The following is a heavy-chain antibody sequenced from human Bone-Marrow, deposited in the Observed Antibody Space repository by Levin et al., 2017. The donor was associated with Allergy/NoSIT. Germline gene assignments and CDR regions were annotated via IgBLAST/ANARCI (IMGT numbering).Heavy chain of an antibody. D-gene: IGHD2-15*01. Sequence: ASETLSLTCTVSGDSISSGGYYWSWIRQHPGKGLEWIGYIYYSGTTYYNPSLKSRVTISLDTSKTHFSLNLSSVTAADTAVYYCARGVVVVAATQFDYWGQGTLVTVSS. CDR3: ARGVVVVAATQFDY. J-gene: IGHJ4*02. CDR1: GDSISSGGYY. V-gene: IGHV4-31*03. CDR2: IYYSGTT.